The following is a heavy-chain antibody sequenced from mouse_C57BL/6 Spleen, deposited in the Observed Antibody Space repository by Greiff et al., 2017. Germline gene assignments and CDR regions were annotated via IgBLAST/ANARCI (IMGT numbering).Heavy chain of an antibody. CDR3: AIQLRYYYAMDY. Sequence: EVKLQESGPGLVKPSQSLSLTCSVTGYSITSGYYWNWIRQFPGNKLEWMGYISYDGSNNYNPSLKNRISITRDTSKNQFFLKLNSVTTEDTATYYCAIQLRYYYAMDYWGQGTSVTVSS. CDR1: GYSITSGYY. J-gene: IGHJ4*01. CDR2: ISYDGSN. D-gene: IGHD3-2*02. V-gene: IGHV3-6*01.